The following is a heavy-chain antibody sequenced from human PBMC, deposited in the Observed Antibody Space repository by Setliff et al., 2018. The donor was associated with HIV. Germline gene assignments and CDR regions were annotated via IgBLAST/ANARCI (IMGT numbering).Heavy chain of an antibody. Sequence: GESLKISCAASVFTSNNYGMNWVRQAPGKGLEWVAFIRYDGSQKYYVDSVKGRFTISRDNSKNTLYLQMNSLRVEDTAVYYCAKDVCSGAYCYAYYYYGMDVWGQGTMVTVSS. V-gene: IGHV3-30*02. CDR3: AKDVCSGAYCYAYYYYGMDV. D-gene: IGHD2-15*01. J-gene: IGHJ6*02. CDR1: VFTSNNYG. CDR2: IRYDGSQK.